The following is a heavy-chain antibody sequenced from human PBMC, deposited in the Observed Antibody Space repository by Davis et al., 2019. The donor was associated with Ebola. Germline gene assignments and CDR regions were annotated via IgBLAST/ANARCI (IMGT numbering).Heavy chain of an antibody. Sequence: MPSETLSLTCAVYGGSFSGYYWTWIRQPPGKGLEWIGEINHGGSTNYNPSLKSRVTISVDTSKNQFSLKLSSVTAADTAVYYCARGRRLYCSSTSCYRSPFDYWGQGTLVTVSS. CDR2: INHGGST. D-gene: IGHD2-2*01. J-gene: IGHJ4*02. V-gene: IGHV4-34*01. CDR3: ARGRRLYCSSTSCYRSPFDY. CDR1: GGSFSGYY.